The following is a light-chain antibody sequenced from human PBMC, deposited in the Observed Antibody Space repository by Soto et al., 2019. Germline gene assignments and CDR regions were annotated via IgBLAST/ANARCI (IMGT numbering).Light chain of an antibody. CDR2: DVS. Sequence: QSVLTQPASVSASPGQSIAISCTGTSSDVGGYNYVSWYQQHPGKAPKLMIYDVSNRPSGVSNRFSGSKSGNTASLTISGLQAEDEADYHCSTYTSSPTYVFGTGTKGTV. CDR3: STYTSSPTYV. V-gene: IGLV2-14*01. CDR1: SSDVGGYNY. J-gene: IGLJ1*01.